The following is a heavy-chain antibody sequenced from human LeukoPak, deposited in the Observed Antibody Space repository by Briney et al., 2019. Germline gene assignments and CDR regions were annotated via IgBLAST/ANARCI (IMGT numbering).Heavy chain of an antibody. Sequence: GGSLKISFKGSGYRFTNYWIAWVRPMPGKGLEWMGIIYPDDSDTKYSPSFQGQVTISADKSISTAYLQWNSLEASDTDMYYCARHPIYCSGGTCFSSNYFDYWGQGTLVTVSS. V-gene: IGHV5-51*01. CDR1: GYRFTNYW. CDR2: IYPDDSDT. J-gene: IGHJ4*02. D-gene: IGHD2-15*01. CDR3: ARHPIYCSGGTCFSSNYFDY.